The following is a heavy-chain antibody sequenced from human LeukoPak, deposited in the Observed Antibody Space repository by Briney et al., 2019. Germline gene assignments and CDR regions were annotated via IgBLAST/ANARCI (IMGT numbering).Heavy chain of an antibody. D-gene: IGHD6-13*01. CDR2: IYYSGST. CDR3: ARAGIAAAGDAFDI. Sequence: SETLSLTCISGGSISSSSYYWGWIRQPPGKGLEWIGSIYYSGSTYYNPSLKSRVTISVDTSKNQFSLKLSSVTAADTAVYYCARAGIAAAGDAFDIWGQGTMVTVSS. CDR1: GGSISSSSYY. J-gene: IGHJ3*02. V-gene: IGHV4-39*01.